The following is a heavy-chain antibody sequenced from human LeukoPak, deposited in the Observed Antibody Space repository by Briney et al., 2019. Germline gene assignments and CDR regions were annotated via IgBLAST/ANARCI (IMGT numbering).Heavy chain of an antibody. CDR3: AKDQYSSSSPGFDP. CDR2: ISSSGSTI. D-gene: IGHD6-13*01. V-gene: IGHV3-48*01. CDR1: GFTFSTYS. J-gene: IGHJ5*02. Sequence: GGSLRLSCVASGFTFSTYSMNWARQAPGKGLEWVSYISSSGSTIYYADSVKGRFTISRDNSKNTLYLQMNSLRAEDTAVYYCAKDQYSSSSPGFDPWGQGTLVTVSS.